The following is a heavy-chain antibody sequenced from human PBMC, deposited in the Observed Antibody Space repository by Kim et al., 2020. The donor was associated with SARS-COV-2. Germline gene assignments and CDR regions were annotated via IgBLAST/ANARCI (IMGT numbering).Heavy chain of an antibody. CDR3: AKDLKKSYDNGDRGPGNWFDP. J-gene: IGHJ5*02. V-gene: IGHV3-23*01. D-gene: IGHD4-17*01. Sequence: GGSLRLSCAASGFTFSSYAMSWVRQAPGKGLEWVSAISGSGGSTYYADSVKGRFTISRDKSKNTLYLQMNSLRAEDTAVYYCAKDLKKSYDNGDRGPGNWFDPWGQGTLVTVSS. CDR1: GFTFSSYA. CDR2: ISGSGGST.